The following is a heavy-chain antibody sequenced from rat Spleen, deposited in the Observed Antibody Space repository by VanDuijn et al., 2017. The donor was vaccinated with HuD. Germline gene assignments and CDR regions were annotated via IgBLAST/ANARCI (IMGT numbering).Heavy chain of an antibody. Sequence: EVQLVESGGGLVQPGRSMKVSCAASGLTFSDYGMAWVRQVPKKGLEWVAYISYDGDTTYYRDSVKGRFTISRDNVLGTLQLQMDSLRSEDTATYYCTKVGPDWELEYWGQGVMVTVSS. J-gene: IGHJ2*01. CDR2: ISYDGDTT. V-gene: IGHV5-20*01. CDR1: GLTFSDYG. CDR3: TKVGPDWELEY. D-gene: IGHD5-1*01.